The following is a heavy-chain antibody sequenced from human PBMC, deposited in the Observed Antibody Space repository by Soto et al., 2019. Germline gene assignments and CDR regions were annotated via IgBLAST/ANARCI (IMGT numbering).Heavy chain of an antibody. CDR1: SGSISTGNW. J-gene: IGHJ4*02. D-gene: IGHD6-25*01. Sequence: QVELQESGPRLVKSSGTLSLTCEVSSGSISTGNWWSWVRQPPGKGLEWIGEIYYTGTTNYNPSLKSRVTMPIDKSKDPFSLILTSATAADTAVYYCARVFSSGSGWMYYFDFWGQGILVSVYS. CDR3: ARVFSSGSGWMYYFDF. V-gene: IGHV4-4*02. CDR2: IYYTGTT.